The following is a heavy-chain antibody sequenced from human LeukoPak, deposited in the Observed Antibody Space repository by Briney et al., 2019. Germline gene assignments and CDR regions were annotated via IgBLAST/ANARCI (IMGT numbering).Heavy chain of an antibody. CDR2: IYYSGST. V-gene: IGHV4-30-4*08. CDR3: ARAMYDFWSGYYGRGTNWFDP. CDR1: GGSISSGDYY. D-gene: IGHD3-3*01. J-gene: IGHJ5*02. Sequence: PSQTLSLTCTVSGGSISSGDYYWSWIRQPPGKGLGWIGYIYYSGSTYYNPSLKSRVTISVETSKTQFSLKLSSVTAADTAVYYCARAMYDFWSGYYGRGTNWFDPWGQGTLVTVSP.